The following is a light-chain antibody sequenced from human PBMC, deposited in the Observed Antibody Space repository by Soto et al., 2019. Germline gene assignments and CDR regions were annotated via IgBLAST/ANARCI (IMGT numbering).Light chain of an antibody. V-gene: IGKV1D-12*01. J-gene: IGKJ4*01. Sequence: DIQMTQSPSFVSASVGDRVTITCRASQGISNYLAWYQQTPGKPPKLLISLISDLQSGVPSSFSVSGSCTEFTLTINSLQPEDFATYYCQQGYSFPLTFGGGTKVEIK. CDR3: QQGYSFPLT. CDR2: LIS. CDR1: QGISNY.